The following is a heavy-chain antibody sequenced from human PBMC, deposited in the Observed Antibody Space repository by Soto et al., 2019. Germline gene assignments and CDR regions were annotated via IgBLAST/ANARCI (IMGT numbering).Heavy chain of an antibody. V-gene: IGHV3-15*07. Sequence: GGSLRLSCAASGFTFTTAWINWVRQAPGKGLEWVGRIKSKTDGGTSDYAAPVRGRFTISRDDSKNKLYLQMNSLKTEDTAVYYCTTDLEVELDYWGQGTLVTVSS. CDR1: GFTFTTAW. J-gene: IGHJ4*02. CDR2: IKSKTDGGTS. CDR3: TTDLEVELDY.